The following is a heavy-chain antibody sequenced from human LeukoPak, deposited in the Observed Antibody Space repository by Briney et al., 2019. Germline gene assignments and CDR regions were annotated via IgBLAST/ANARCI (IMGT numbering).Heavy chain of an antibody. CDR1: GFTFSGSA. J-gene: IGHJ6*02. Sequence: GGSLRLSCAASGFTFSGSAMHWVRQASGKGLEWVGRIRSKANSYATAYAASVKGRFTISRDNSKNTLYLQMNSLRAEDTAVYYCARDRGSALSYYYYGMDVWGQGTTVTVSS. V-gene: IGHV3-73*01. CDR3: ARDRGSALSYYYYGMDV. CDR2: IRSKANSYAT. D-gene: IGHD3-10*01.